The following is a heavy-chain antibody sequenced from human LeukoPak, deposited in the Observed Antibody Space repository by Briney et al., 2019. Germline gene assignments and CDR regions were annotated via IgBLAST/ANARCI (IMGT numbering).Heavy chain of an antibody. CDR3: SNGSYSSSY. CDR1: GFTFTRYW. CDR2: IKQDGSQQ. Sequence: GGSLRLSCATSGFTFTRYWMSWIRQAPGKGLEWVANIKQDGSQQYYLDSVEGRFTISRDNAKNPLYLQMNNLRAEDTAVYYCSNGSYSSSYWGQGTLVTVSS. J-gene: IGHJ4*02. V-gene: IGHV3-7*01. D-gene: IGHD6-6*01.